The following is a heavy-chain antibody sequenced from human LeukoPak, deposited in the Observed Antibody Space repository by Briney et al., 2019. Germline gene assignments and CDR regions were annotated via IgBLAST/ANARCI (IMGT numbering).Heavy chain of an antibody. CDR3: AKVEGRFTMIVVVGPAFDI. J-gene: IGHJ3*02. Sequence: GGSLRLSCAASGFTFSNYAMSWVRQAPGRGLEWLSTIRGSGGSTYYADSVKGRFSISRDNSKNTLYLQMSSLSAEDTAVYYCAKVEGRFTMIVVVGPAFDIWGQGTMVTVSS. V-gene: IGHV3-23*01. CDR2: IRGSGGST. CDR1: GFTFSNYA. D-gene: IGHD3-22*01.